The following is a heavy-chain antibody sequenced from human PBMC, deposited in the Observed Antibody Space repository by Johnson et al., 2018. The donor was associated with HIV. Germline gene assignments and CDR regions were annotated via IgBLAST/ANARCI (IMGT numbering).Heavy chain of an antibody. D-gene: IGHD1-20*01. CDR1: GLTFSNYA. CDR2: ISSDGSTK. CDR3: GRSHTWNFLAVYDF. V-gene: IGHV3-30*04. J-gene: IGHJ3*01. Sequence: QVQLVESGGGVVQPGRSLRLSCAASGLTFSNYAMHWVRQAPGKGLEWVAVISSDGSTKYYGDSLEGRVTISRDNSKNTLFLQMNSLRTEATAVFCCGRSHTWNFLAVYDFWGHGTMVTVSS.